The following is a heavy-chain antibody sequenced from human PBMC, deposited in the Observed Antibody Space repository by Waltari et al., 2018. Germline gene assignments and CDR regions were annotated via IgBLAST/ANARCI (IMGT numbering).Heavy chain of an antibody. J-gene: IGHJ6*02. Sequence: QVQLVQSGAEVKKPGSSVKVSCKASGGTFRSYTISWGRQAPGQGLDWMGRIIPIVGIANYSQKFQGRVTITADKSTSTAYMELSSLRSEDTAVYYCSRDFGVVTPGFYGMDVWGQGTVVTVSS. CDR3: SRDFGVVTPGFYGMDV. CDR2: IIPIVGIA. CDR1: GGTFRSYT. D-gene: IGHD3-3*01. V-gene: IGHV1-69*08.